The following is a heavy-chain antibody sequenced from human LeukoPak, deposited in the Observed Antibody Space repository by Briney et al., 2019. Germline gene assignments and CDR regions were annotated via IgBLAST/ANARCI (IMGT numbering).Heavy chain of an antibody. V-gene: IGHV4-39*01. Sequence: SETLSLTCTVSGGSISSSSYYWGWIRQPPGKGLEWIGTIHYSGSTYYNPSLKSRVTISVDTSKNQFSLKLSSVTAADTAVYYCARTTWGRFDPWGQGTLVTVSS. J-gene: IGHJ5*02. D-gene: IGHD3-16*01. CDR3: ARTTWGRFDP. CDR2: IHYSGST. CDR1: GGSISSSSYY.